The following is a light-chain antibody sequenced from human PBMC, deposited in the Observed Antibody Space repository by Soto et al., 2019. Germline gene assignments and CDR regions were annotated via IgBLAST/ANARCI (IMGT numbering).Light chain of an antibody. CDR1: QSVSSN. CDR3: QQYNNWPIT. V-gene: IGKV3-15*01. J-gene: IGKJ5*01. Sequence: EIVMTQSPATLSVSPGERATLSCSASQSVSSNLAWYQQKPGQAPRLLIYGASTRATGIPARFSGSGSGTEFPLTISSLQSEDFAVYYCQQYNNWPITFGQGTRLEIK. CDR2: GAS.